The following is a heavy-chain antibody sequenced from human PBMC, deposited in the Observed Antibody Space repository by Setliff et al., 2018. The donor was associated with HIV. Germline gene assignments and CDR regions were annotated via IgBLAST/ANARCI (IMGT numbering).Heavy chain of an antibody. CDR2: INHSGST. Sequence: SETLSLTCAVYGGSFSGYYWSWIRQPPGKGLEWIGEINHSGSTNYNPSLKSRVTISVDTSKNQFSLKLNSVTAADTAVYFCARGAGYYGSGSSLPLGYWGQGTLVTVSS. CDR1: GGSFSGYY. CDR3: ARGAGYYGSGSSLPLGY. J-gene: IGHJ4*02. D-gene: IGHD3-10*01. V-gene: IGHV4-34*01.